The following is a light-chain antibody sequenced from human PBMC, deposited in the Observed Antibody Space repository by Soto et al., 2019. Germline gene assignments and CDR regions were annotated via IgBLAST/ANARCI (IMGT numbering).Light chain of an antibody. CDR2: EVS. V-gene: IGLV2-23*02. Sequence: QSALTQPASVSGSPGQSITISCSGTSSGVGSYDLVSWYRQYPGEAPKLMIYEVSKRPSGVSNRFSGSKSGDTASLTISGLQAEDEADYYCCSYAGSRTFIVFGGGTKLTVL. J-gene: IGLJ2*01. CDR1: SSGVGSYDL. CDR3: CSYAGSRTFIV.